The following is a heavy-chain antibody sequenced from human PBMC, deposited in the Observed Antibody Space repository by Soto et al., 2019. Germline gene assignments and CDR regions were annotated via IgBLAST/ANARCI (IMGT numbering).Heavy chain of an antibody. CDR3: ARAPYSSSSFRVDS. CDR2: ISLSGGNA. Sequence: GSSVKVSCKASGYSFSSYFIHWVRQAPGHGLEWMGIISLSGGNANYAQKVQGRVAMSRDTSTNTVFMELSSLRSEDTAVYYCARAPYSSSSFRVDSWGQGTLVTVSS. J-gene: IGHJ4*02. CDR1: GYSFSSYF. V-gene: IGHV1-46*01. D-gene: IGHD6-6*01.